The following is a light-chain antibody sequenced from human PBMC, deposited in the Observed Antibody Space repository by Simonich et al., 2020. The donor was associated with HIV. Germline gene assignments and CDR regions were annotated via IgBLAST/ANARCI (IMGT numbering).Light chain of an antibody. Sequence: DIQMTQSPSSVSASVGDRVTVTCRASQSISSWLACYQQKPGKAPKLLIYAASSLQSGVPSRFSGSGSGTDFTLTINNLQPEDFATYYCQQANSFPRTFGQGTKVEIK. CDR3: QQANSFPRT. V-gene: IGKV1-12*01. J-gene: IGKJ1*01. CDR1: QSISSW. CDR2: AAS.